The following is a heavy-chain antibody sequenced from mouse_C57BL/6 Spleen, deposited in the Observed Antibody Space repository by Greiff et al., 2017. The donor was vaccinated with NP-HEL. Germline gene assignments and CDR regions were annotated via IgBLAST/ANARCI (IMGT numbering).Heavy chain of an antibody. CDR1: GYTFTSYG. CDR3: ARSPLFAYAMDY. V-gene: IGHV1-81*01. Sequence: VQRVESGAELARPGASVKLSCKASGYTFTSYGISWVKQRTGQGLEWIGEIYPRSGNTYYNEKFKGKATLTADKSSSTAYMELRSLTSEDSAVYFCARSPLFAYAMDYWGQGTSVTVSS. CDR2: IYPRSGNT. J-gene: IGHJ4*01.